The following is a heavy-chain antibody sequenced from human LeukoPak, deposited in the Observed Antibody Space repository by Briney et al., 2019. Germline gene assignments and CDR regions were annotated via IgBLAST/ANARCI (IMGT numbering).Heavy chain of an antibody. CDR2: IYTSGST. V-gene: IGHV4-4*07. Sequence: PSETLSLTCTVSGGSISSYYWSWIRQPAGKGLEWIGRIYTSGSTNYNPSLKSRVTMSVDTSKNQFSLKLSSVTAADTAVYYCARIGAAVSRQYYFDYWGQGTLVTVSS. D-gene: IGHD1-26*01. J-gene: IGHJ4*02. CDR3: ARIGAAVSRQYYFDY. CDR1: GGSISSYY.